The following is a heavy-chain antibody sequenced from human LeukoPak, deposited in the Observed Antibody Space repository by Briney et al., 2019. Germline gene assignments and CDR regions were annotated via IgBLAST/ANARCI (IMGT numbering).Heavy chain of an antibody. D-gene: IGHD3-3*01. Sequence: SETLSLTCTVSGGSISSYYWSWIRQPPGKGLEWIGYIYYSGSTNYNPSLKSRVTISVDTSKNQFSLKLSSVTAADTAVYYCARGDFWSGYYHTSGMDVWGQGTTVTVSS. CDR2: IYYSGST. CDR1: GGSISSYY. J-gene: IGHJ6*02. CDR3: ARGDFWSGYYHTSGMDV. V-gene: IGHV4-59*08.